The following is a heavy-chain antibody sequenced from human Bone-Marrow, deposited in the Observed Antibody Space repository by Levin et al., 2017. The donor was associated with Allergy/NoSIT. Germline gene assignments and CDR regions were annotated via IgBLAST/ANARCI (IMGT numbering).Heavy chain of an antibody. J-gene: IGHJ4*02. CDR1: GGSLSGYY. CDR2: IPHSETT. CDR3: ARVAYCGTDCHSLDY. D-gene: IGHD2-21*02. V-gene: IGHV4-34*01. Sequence: SQTLSLTCAVYGGSLSGYYWSWIRQPPGKGLEWFGEIPHSETTNHNPSLKSRVTISGDTSKNQFSLKLTSVTAADTAVYYCARVAYCGTDCHSLDYWGRGTLVTVSS.